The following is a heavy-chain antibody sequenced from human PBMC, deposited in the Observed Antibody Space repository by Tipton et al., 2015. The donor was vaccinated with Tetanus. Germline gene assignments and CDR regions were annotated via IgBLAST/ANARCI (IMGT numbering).Heavy chain of an antibody. CDR2: ISSSGST. CDR3: AGDGEKIMTSDRRQRRATNYYYHYGLDV. J-gene: IGHJ6*02. Sequence: LRLSCAASGFTFTTAWMSWIRQPPGKGLEWLAYISSSGSTNSNYFLKSRITVSRDTSKNHFSLNLASVTAADTALYYCAGDGEKIMTSDRRQRRATNYYYHYGLDVWGQGTTVTVSS. V-gene: IGHV4-59*01. CDR1: GFTFTTAW. D-gene: IGHD3-10*01.